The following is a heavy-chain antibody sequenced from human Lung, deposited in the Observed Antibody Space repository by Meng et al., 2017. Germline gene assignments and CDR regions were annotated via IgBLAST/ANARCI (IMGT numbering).Heavy chain of an antibody. D-gene: IGHD4-11*01. CDR2: INHSGST. Sequence: QVHSHAWGAGLLKPSETLSLTCVVYGGSFSDYYWSWIRQPPGKGLEWIGEINHSGSTKYNPSLESRAIISVDTSQNNLSLKLSSVTAADSAVYYCARGPTTMAHDFDYWGQGTLVTVSS. CDR3: ARGPTTMAHDFDY. CDR1: GGSFSDYY. J-gene: IGHJ4*02. V-gene: IGHV4-34*01.